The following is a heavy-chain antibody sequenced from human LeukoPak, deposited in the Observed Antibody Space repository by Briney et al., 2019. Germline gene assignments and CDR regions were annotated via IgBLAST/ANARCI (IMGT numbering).Heavy chain of an antibody. J-gene: IGHJ4*02. CDR2: INHSGST. D-gene: IGHD2-2*01. V-gene: IGHV4-34*01. CDR1: GGSFSGYY. CDR3: AKYCSSTSCYPPGSFDY. Sequence: SETLSLTRAVYGGSFSGYYWSWIRQPPGKGLEWIGEINHSGSTNYNPSLKSRVTISVDTSKNQFSLKLSSVTAADTAVYYCAKYCSSTSCYPPGSFDYWGQGTLVTVSS.